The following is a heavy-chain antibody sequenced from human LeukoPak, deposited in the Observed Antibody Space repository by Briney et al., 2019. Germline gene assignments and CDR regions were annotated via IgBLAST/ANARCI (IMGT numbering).Heavy chain of an antibody. Sequence: SVKVSCKASGGTFSSYAISWVRQAPGQGLEWMGGIIPIFGTANYAQKFQGRVTITADESTSTAYMELSSLRSEDTAVYYCAREGYCSGGSCYSRWFDPWGQGALVTVSS. D-gene: IGHD2-15*01. CDR1: GGTFSSYA. CDR3: AREGYCSGGSCYSRWFDP. V-gene: IGHV1-69*01. CDR2: IIPIFGTA. J-gene: IGHJ5*02.